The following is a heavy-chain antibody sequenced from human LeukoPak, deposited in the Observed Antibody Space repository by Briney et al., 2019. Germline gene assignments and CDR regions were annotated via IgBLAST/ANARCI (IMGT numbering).Heavy chain of an antibody. Sequence: GGSLRLSCAASGFTFSSHAMSWVRQAPGKGLDWVSGISHSGGSTHYADSVKGRFTISRDNSKNTLYLQMNNLRAEDTAVYYCAKDRGYSYGYDYYGMDVWGQGTTVTVSS. V-gene: IGHV3-23*01. CDR2: ISHSGGST. CDR3: AKDRGYSYGYDYYGMDV. J-gene: IGHJ6*02. D-gene: IGHD5-18*01. CDR1: GFTFSSHA.